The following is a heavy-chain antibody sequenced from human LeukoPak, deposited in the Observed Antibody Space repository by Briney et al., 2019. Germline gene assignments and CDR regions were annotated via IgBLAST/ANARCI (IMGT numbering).Heavy chain of an antibody. CDR1: GGSISSDTYY. D-gene: IGHD1-26*01. V-gene: IGHV4-61*02. CDR2: IYTSGGT. Sequence: SETLSLTCTVSGGSISSDTYYWSWIRQPAGKGLEWIGRIYTSGGTNYNPSLKSRVTMSIDTSNNHFSLKLNSVTAADTAVYYCARGILVGPTGFDIWGQGTMVTVSS. CDR3: ARGILVGPTGFDI. J-gene: IGHJ3*02.